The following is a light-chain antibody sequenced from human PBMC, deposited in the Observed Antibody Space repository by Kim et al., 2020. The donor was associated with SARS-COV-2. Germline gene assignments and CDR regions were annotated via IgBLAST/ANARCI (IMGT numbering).Light chain of an antibody. V-gene: IGKV1-5*03. Sequence: ASVGRTATISCRASQNVNIWLAWYQQKPGHVPNLLIHKTSGLQRGVPSRFSGGGSRTDFTLTISSLQPDDFATYYCQQYHTHSTFGQGTKVDIK. J-gene: IGKJ1*01. CDR3: QQYHTHST. CDR1: QNVNIW. CDR2: KTS.